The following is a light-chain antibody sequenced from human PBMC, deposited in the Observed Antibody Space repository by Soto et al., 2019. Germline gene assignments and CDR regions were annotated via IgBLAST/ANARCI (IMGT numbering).Light chain of an antibody. CDR1: ESLDNC. CDR2: DAS. V-gene: IGKV1-5*01. CDR3: QKHSPYWA. Sequence: RVHGTYRASESLDNCLAWYQQKPGKAPKLLIYDASSLESGVPSRFSGSGSETEFTLTISSLLPDDFATYYCQKHSPYWAFGEGTKVDIK. J-gene: IGKJ1*01.